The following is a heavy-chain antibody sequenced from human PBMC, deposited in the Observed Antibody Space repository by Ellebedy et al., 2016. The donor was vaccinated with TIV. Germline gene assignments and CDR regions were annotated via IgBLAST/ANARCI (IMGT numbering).Heavy chain of an antibody. CDR3: ARDRGPYGDYSLYFDY. CDR2: IYYSGST. D-gene: IGHD4-17*01. V-gene: IGHV4-39*02. Sequence: SETLSLTXTVSGGSISSSSYYWGWIRQPPGKGLEWIGSIYYSGSTYYNPSLKSRVTISVDTSKNQFSLKLSSVTAADTAVYYCARDRGPYGDYSLYFDYWGQGTLVTVSS. CDR1: GGSISSSSYY. J-gene: IGHJ4*02.